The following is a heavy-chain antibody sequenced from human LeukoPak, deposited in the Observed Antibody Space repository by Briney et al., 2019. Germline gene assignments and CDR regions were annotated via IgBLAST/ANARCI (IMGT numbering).Heavy chain of an antibody. V-gene: IGHV3-7*01. D-gene: IGHD5-18*01. CDR2: MNIDGSER. CDR1: GFSFSNYW. J-gene: IGHJ4*02. CDR3: AGRVTGYSSGYVY. Sequence: GGSLRLSCAASGFSFSNYWMGWVRQAPGKRPEWVANMNIDGSERYYADSVKGRFTISRDNARNSVFLQMSGLRVEDTAVYYCAGRVTGYSSGYVYWGQGTLVTVSS.